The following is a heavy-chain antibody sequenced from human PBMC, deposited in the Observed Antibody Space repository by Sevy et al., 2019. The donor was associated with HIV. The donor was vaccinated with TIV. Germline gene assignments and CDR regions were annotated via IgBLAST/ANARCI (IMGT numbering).Heavy chain of an antibody. CDR1: GGSISPFY. D-gene: IGHD2-15*01. J-gene: IGHJ4*02. V-gene: IGHV4-59*01. CDR3: ARAQCSGDSCYADY. Sequence: SETLSLTCTVSGGSISPFYWTWIRQPPEKGLEWIGYVYYSGSTYYNPSLRSRVTISVKTSKNQFSLKVTSVTAADTALYYCARAQCSGDSCYADYWGQGTLVTVSS. CDR2: VYYSGST.